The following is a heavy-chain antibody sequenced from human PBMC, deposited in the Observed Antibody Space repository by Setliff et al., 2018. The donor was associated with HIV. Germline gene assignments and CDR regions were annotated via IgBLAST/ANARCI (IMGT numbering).Heavy chain of an antibody. J-gene: IGHJ3*02. V-gene: IGHV4-4*02. D-gene: IGHD3-22*01. CDR2: IYHSGST. Sequence: NPSETLSLTCAVSGGSISSSNWWSWVRQPPGKGLEWIGEIYHSGSTNYNPSLKSRVTISVDKSKNQFSLKMTSVTAADTAVYYCARKLLYDSSAYFVNAFDIWGQGTVVTVSS. CDR3: ARKLLYDSSAYFVNAFDI. CDR1: GGSISSSNW.